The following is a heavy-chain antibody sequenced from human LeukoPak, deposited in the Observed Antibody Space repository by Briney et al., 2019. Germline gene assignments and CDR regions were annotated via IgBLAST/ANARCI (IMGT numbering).Heavy chain of an antibody. CDR1: GGTLSSYA. V-gene: IGHV1-69*04. CDR2: IIPIFGIV. D-gene: IGHD6-19*01. CDR3: ARDQVAGTGWFDY. J-gene: IGHJ4*02. Sequence: SVKVSCKASGGTLSSYAINWVRQAPGQGLEWIGRIIPIFGIVNYAQKFQGRVTITADKSTSTACMELSSLRSEDTAVYYCARDQVAGTGWFDYWGQGTLVTVSS.